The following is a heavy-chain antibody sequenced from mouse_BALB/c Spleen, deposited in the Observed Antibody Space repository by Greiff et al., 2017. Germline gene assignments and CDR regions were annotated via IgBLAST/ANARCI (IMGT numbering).Heavy chain of an antibody. CDR1: GFTFSSYG. CDR2: INSNGGST. Sequence: EVKLMESGGGLVQPGGSLKLSCAASGFTFSSYGMSWVRQTPDKRLELVATINSNGGSTYYPDSVKGRFTISRDNAKNTLYLQMSSLKSEDTAMYYCARDSSYSPYYFDYWGQGTTLTVSS. J-gene: IGHJ2*01. V-gene: IGHV5-6-3*01. CDR3: ARDSSYSPYYFDY. D-gene: IGHD2-12*01.